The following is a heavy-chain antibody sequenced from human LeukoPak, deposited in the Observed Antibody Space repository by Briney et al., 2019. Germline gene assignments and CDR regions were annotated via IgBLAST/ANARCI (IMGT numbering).Heavy chain of an antibody. CDR1: GFTFSDYY. CDR3: ASYRYSGSYFDP. CDR2: ISSSGSTI. J-gene: IGHJ5*02. Sequence: GGSLRLSCAASGFTFSDYYMSWIRQAPGKGLEWVSYISSSGSTIYYADSVKGRLTISRDNAKNSLYLQMNSLRAEDTAVYYCASYRYSGSYFDPWGQGTLVTVSS. V-gene: IGHV3-11*01. D-gene: IGHD1-26*01.